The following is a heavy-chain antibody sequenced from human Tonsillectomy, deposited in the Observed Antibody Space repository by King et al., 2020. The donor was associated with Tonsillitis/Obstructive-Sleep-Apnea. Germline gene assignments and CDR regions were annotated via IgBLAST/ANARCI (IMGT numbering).Heavy chain of an antibody. D-gene: IGHD1-7*01. CDR1: GGSFSGYY. CDR2: INHSATT. Sequence: VQLPQWGAGLLKPSETLSLTCAVYGGSFSGYYWSWLRQPPGKGLEWIGEINHSATTNHNPSLKSRVTISVDTSKNQFSLKLSSVTAADTALYYCARVGVTGTTVVFDYWGQGTLVTVSS. V-gene: IGHV4-34*01. J-gene: IGHJ4*02. CDR3: ARVGVTGTTVVFDY.